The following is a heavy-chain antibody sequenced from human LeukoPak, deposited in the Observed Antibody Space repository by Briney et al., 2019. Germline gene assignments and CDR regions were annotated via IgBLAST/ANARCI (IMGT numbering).Heavy chain of an antibody. CDR2: ISTSSSYI. CDR3: ANNYGDYDY. J-gene: IGHJ4*02. CDR1: GFTFGNHA. D-gene: IGHD4-17*01. V-gene: IGHV3-21*01. Sequence: PGGSLRLSCAASGFTFGNHAMNWVRQAPGKGLEWVSSISTSSSYIYYADSVKGRFTISRDNAKNSLYLQMNSLRAEDTAVYYCANNYGDYDYWGQGTLVTVSS.